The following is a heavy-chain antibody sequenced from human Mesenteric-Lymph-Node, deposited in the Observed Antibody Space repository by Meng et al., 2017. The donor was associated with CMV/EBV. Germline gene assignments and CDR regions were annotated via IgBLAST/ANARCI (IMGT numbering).Heavy chain of an antibody. J-gene: IGHJ4*02. D-gene: IGHD3-22*01. V-gene: IGHV1-2*02. CDR1: GYTFTGYY. CDR2: INPNSGGT. CDR3: ATSQTYYQSSDYYANY. Sequence: ASVKVSCKASGYTFTGYYMHWVRQAPGQGLEWMGWINPNSGGTNYAQKFQGRVTMTRDTSISTAYMELSRLRSEDTAVYYCATSQTYYQSSDYYANYWGQGTLVTVSS.